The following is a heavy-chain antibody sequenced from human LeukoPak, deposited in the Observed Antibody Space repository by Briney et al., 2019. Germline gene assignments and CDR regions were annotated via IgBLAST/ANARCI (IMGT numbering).Heavy chain of an antibody. Sequence: PSETLSLTCAGYGGSFSGYYWSWIRQPPGKGLEWIGEINHSGSTNYNSSLKSRVTISVDTSKNQFSLKLSSVTAADTAVYYCARGPGYLAYYYGMDVWGQGTTVTVSS. J-gene: IGHJ6*02. CDR3: ARGPGYLAYYYGMDV. CDR1: GGSFSGYY. V-gene: IGHV4-34*01. CDR2: INHSGST. D-gene: IGHD3-9*01.